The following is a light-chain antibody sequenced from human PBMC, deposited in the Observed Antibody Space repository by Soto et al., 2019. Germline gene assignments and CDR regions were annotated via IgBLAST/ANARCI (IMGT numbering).Light chain of an antibody. CDR1: QSVSSN. J-gene: IGKJ1*01. CDR3: QQCGSSPWT. CDR2: AAS. V-gene: IGKV3-20*01. Sequence: EIVRTQSPATLSLSPGERATLSCRASQSVSSNLAWYQQKPGQAPRLLIYAASSRATGIPDRVSGGGSGTEFTLTISRLEPEDFAVYYCQQCGSSPWTFGQGTKVDIK.